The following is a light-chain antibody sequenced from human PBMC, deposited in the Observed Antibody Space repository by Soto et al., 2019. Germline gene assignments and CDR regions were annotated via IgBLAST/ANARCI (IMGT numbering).Light chain of an antibody. CDR1: QGISND. V-gene: IGKV1-8*01. CDR2: VAS. Sequence: AIRMAQSPSSLSASTGDSVTITCRASQGISNDLAWFQQKPGKAPKLLIYVASRLQSGVPSRFSGSGSGTDFTLTISRLQSEDFATYYCQQYDSHPRTFGQGTKVDIK. CDR3: QQYDSHPRT. J-gene: IGKJ1*01.